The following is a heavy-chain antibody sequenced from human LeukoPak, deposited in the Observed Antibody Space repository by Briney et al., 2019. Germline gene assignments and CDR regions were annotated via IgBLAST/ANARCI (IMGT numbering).Heavy chain of an antibody. D-gene: IGHD1-1*01. CDR3: ARGPTISETVYFDY. J-gene: IGHJ4*02. CDR2: INHRGDT. Sequence: SETLSLTCAVSGGSFSAYYLRWMRQSPGKGLEWIAEINHRGDTNYNPSVKSRVSISVDTSKNQFSLKVTSLTAADTAVYYCARGPTISETVYFDYWGKGTLVTVSS. V-gene: IGHV4-34*01. CDR1: GGSFSAYY.